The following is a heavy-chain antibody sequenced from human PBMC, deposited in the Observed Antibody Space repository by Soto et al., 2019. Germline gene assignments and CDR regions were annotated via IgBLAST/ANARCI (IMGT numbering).Heavy chain of an antibody. D-gene: IGHD3-22*01. Sequence: PGESLKISCKGSGYSFTSYWIGWVRQMPGKGLEWMGIIYPGDSDTRYSPSFQGQVTISADKSISTAYLQWSSLKASDTAMYYCARHPRYYDSNGSPESIDYWGQETLVTVSS. CDR3: ARHPRYYDSNGSPESIDY. J-gene: IGHJ4*02. CDR2: IYPGDSDT. V-gene: IGHV5-51*01. CDR1: GYSFTSYW.